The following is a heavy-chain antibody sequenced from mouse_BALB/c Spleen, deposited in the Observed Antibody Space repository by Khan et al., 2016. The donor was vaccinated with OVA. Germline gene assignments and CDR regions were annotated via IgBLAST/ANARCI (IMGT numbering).Heavy chain of an antibody. V-gene: IGHV3-2*02. CDR1: GYSITSDYA. CDR3: ARGDYFDY. Sequence: EVQLKESGPGLVKPSQSLSLTCTVTGYSITSDYAWNWIRQFPGNKLEWMGYISYSGSTSYNPSLKSRISITRDTSKNQFFLQLNSVTTEDTATYYRARGDYFDYWGQGTTLTVSS. CDR2: ISYSGST. J-gene: IGHJ2*01.